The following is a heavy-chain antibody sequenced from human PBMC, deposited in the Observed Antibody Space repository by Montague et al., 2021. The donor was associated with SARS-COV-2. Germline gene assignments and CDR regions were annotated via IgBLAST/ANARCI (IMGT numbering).Heavy chain of an antibody. Sequence: SXTLSLTCAVHGGSFSTYSWNWIRQPPGKGLEWIGEIHHGGSTNYNPSLKSRVTISADTSKNQFSLKLTSVAAADTAVYYCARLGDGAVPSPILGVGPYYSYYYMDVWGKGTTVTVSS. J-gene: IGHJ6*03. CDR1: GGSFSTYS. CDR3: ARLGDGAVPSPILGVGPYYSYYYMDV. CDR2: IHHGGST. D-gene: IGHD3-10*01. V-gene: IGHV4-34*01.